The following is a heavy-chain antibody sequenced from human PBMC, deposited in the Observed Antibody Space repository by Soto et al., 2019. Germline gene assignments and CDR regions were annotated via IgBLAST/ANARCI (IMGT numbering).Heavy chain of an antibody. D-gene: IGHD3-3*01. J-gene: IGHJ3*02. V-gene: IGHV4-4*02. CDR2: ISQSATT. CDR1: SGSISSSKW. CDR3: ARRRPSLEEKAFDI. Sequence: QVQLQESGPGLVTPSGTLSLTCGVSSGSISSSKWWSWVRQPPGKGLEWIGEISQSATTSYNPSLESRVTISIDKSKNQFSLKVTSVTAADTAVYYCARRRPSLEEKAFDIWGQGTMVTVSS.